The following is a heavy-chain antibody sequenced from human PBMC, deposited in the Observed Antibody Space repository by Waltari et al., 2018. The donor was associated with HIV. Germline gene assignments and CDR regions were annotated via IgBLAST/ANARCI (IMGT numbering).Heavy chain of an antibody. Sequence: GRSLRLSCAASGFTFDNYAMHWVRQAPGKGLEWVSGISWNSGSIGYADSVKGRFTISRDNAKNSLYLQMNSLRAEDTALYYCAKDGQFAAPWGQGTLVTVSS. CDR2: ISWNSGSI. CDR1: GFTFDNYA. J-gene: IGHJ5*02. CDR3: AKDGQFAAP. V-gene: IGHV3-9*01.